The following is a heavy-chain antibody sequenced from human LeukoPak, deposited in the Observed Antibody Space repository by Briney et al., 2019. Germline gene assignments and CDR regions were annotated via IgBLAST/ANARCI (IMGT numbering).Heavy chain of an antibody. J-gene: IGHJ4*02. D-gene: IGHD2-21*01. V-gene: IGHV4-59*08. CDR2: IFASGST. Sequence: KSSETLSLTCTVSGGSISSYSWSWIRQPPGKALEWIGYIFASGSTNYNPSLKSRVTISVDTSKNQFSLRVSSVTAADTAVYYCARHLNNCGDDCYIFDYWGQGTLVTVSS. CDR3: ARHLNNCGDDCYIFDY. CDR1: GGSISSYS.